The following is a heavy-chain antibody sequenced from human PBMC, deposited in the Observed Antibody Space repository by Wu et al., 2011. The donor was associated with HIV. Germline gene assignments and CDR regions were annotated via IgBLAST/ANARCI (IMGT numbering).Heavy chain of an antibody. CDR3: ARGRPRDGYNYPANY. CDR1: GGTFNNYA. Sequence: LVQSGAEVKKPGSSVKVSCKASGGTFNNYAIGWVRQAPGQGLEWMGGIIPIFGTANNAQKFQGRVTITTDESTSTAYMELSSLRSEDTAVYYCARGRPRDGYNYPANYWGQGTLVTVSS. D-gene: IGHD5-24*01. J-gene: IGHJ4*02. V-gene: IGHV1-69*05. CDR2: IIPIFGTA.